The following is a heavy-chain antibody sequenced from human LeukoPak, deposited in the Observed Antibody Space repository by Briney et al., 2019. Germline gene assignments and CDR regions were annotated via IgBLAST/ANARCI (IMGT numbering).Heavy chain of an antibody. CDR1: GGSFSGYY. CDR3: ARLVPEVPIDY. J-gene: IGHJ4*02. D-gene: IGHD1-1*01. V-gene: IGHV4-34*01. CDR2: IYYSGST. Sequence: PSETLSLTCAVYGGSFSGYYWSWIRQPPGKGLEWIGSIYYSGSTYYNPSLKSRVTISVDTSKNQFSLKLSSVTAADTAVYYCARLVPEVPIDYWGQGTLVTVSS.